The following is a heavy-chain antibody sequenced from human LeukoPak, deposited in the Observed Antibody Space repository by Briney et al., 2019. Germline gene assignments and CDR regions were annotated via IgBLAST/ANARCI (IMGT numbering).Heavy chain of an antibody. CDR3: ATNTAMDYYFDY. Sequence: GRSLRLSCAASGFTFSSYGMHWVRQAPGKGLEWVAVISNDGGNKYYADSVKGRFTISRDNSKNTLYLQMNSLRAEDTAVYYCATNTAMDYYFDYWGQGTLVTVSS. D-gene: IGHD5-18*01. CDR2: ISNDGGNK. V-gene: IGHV3-30*03. CDR1: GFTFSSYG. J-gene: IGHJ4*02.